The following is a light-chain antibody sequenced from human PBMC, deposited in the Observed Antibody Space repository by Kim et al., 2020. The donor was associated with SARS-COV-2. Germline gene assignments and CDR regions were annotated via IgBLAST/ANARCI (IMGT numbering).Light chain of an antibody. Sequence: SLGQTARTTSAGDAWQKQYAYWHRQMPGQAPVLLIYKDNDRPSGIPERFAGSNSGTTVTLTIIGVQAEDEATYYCQSADRSGNYVVFGGGTKVTVL. J-gene: IGLJ2*01. V-gene: IGLV3-25*03. CDR2: KDN. CDR1: AWQKQY. CDR3: QSADRSGNYVV.